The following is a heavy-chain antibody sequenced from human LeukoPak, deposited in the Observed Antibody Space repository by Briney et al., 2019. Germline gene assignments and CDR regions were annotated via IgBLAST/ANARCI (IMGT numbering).Heavy chain of an antibody. Sequence: GGSLRLSCAASGFTFSSYSMNWVRQAPGKGLEWVSSISSSSSYMYYADSVKGRFTISRDNAKNSLYLQMNSLRAEDTAVYYCARDPCGGDCYSSSDYWGQGTLVTVSS. CDR2: ISSSSSYM. J-gene: IGHJ4*02. D-gene: IGHD2-21*02. V-gene: IGHV3-21*01. CDR1: GFTFSSYS. CDR3: ARDPCGGDCYSSSDY.